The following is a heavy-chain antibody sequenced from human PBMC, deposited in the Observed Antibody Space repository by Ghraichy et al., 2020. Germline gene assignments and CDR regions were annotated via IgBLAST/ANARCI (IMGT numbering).Heavy chain of an antibody. Sequence: GGSLRLSCAASGFTFSDYYMSWIRQAPGKGLEWVSYISSSGSTIYYADSVKGRFTISRDNAKNSLYLQMNSLRAEDTAVYYCARAEEYSSSWYAGFPLDGAAEYFQHWGQGTLVTVSS. CDR1: GFTFSDYY. CDR2: ISSSGSTI. D-gene: IGHD6-13*01. V-gene: IGHV3-11*01. J-gene: IGHJ1*01. CDR3: ARAEEYSSSWYAGFPLDGAAEYFQH.